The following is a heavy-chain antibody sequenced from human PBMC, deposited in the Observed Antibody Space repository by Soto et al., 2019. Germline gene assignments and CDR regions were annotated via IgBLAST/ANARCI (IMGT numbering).Heavy chain of an antibody. CDR2: VSPPFRTS. Sequence: QVQLVQSGAEVKKPGSSVKVSCKTSGVSFNNNGIGWVRQAPGHGLEWMGGVSPPFRTSNYARKFQGRISITADASTGTVNMGTSRLTSEDTAQYYCARVLYYGSGSYSPYGMDVWGQGTTVTVYS. CDR3: ARVLYYGSGSYSPYGMDV. J-gene: IGHJ6*02. CDR1: GVSFNNNG. D-gene: IGHD3-10*01. V-gene: IGHV1-69*01.